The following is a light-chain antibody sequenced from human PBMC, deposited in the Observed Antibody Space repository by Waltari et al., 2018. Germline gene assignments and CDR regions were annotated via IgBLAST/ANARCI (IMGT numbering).Light chain of an antibody. CDR1: QGLTSY. V-gene: IGKV1-9*01. CDR2: DIS. CDR3: QQLNEYPIT. Sequence: DIQLTQSPSFLSASVGDRVTITCRASQGLTSYFAWYQQKPGKAPKLLIYDISTLQSGVPSRFSGRGSGTEFTLTISSLQPEDSATYYCQQLNEYPITFGQGTRVETK. J-gene: IGKJ5*01.